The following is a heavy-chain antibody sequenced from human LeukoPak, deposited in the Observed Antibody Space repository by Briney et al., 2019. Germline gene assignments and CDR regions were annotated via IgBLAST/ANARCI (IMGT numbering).Heavy chain of an antibody. CDR2: IYYGGST. CDR3: ARLSRGFWSGLHEF. V-gene: IGHV4-39*07. Sequence: PSETLSLTCPVSGDFISSSSDFWGWIRQPPGKGLEWIGSIYYGGSTNYNPSLKSRVTISVDMSKNQLSLKVRSVTAADTAVYYCARLSRGFWSGLHEFWGQGTLVTVSS. D-gene: IGHD3-3*01. J-gene: IGHJ4*02. CDR1: GDFISSSSDF.